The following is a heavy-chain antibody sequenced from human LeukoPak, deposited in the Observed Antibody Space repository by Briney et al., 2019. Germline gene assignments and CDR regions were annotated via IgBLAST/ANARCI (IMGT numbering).Heavy chain of an antibody. J-gene: IGHJ4*02. V-gene: IGHV3-11*04. CDR1: EFTFSDFY. CDR3: ARVRGSFDTSGYSPPSYFDD. D-gene: IGHD3-22*01. CDR2: ISSGATTL. Sequence: AGGSLRLSCTASEFTFSDFYMAWIRRSPGKGLEWLSYISSGATTLFYADSVKGRFTISRDNAKKSLYLQMNTLGVEDTAIYYCARVRGSFDTSGYSPPSYFDDWGQGTLVTVSS.